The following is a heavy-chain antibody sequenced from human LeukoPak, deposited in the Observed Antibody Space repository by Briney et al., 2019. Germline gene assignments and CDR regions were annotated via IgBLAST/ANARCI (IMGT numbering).Heavy chain of an antibody. CDR3: ARLSSGSSSWYDIDY. CDR1: GGSISSSSYY. V-gene: IGHV4-39*07. CDR2: IYYSGST. J-gene: IGHJ4*02. D-gene: IGHD6-13*01. Sequence: SETLSLTCTVSGGSISSSSYYWGWIRQPPGKGLEWIGSIYYSGSTYYNPSLKSRVTISVDTSKNQFSLKVSSVTAADTAVYYCARLSSGSSSWYDIDYWGQGTLVTVSS.